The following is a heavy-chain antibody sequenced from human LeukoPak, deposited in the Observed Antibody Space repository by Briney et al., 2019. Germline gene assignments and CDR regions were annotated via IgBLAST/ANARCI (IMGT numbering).Heavy chain of an antibody. CDR1: GFTFSSYG. D-gene: IGHD3-22*01. J-gene: IGHJ4*02. CDR3: AKGDYYDSSGPPDY. V-gene: IGHV3-30*18. Sequence: PGGSLRLSCAASGFTFSSYGMHWVRQAPGKGLEWVAVISYDGSNKYYADSVKGRFTISRDNSKNTLYLQMNSLRAEDTAVYYCAKGDYYDSSGPPDYWGQGTLVTVSS. CDR2: ISYDGSNK.